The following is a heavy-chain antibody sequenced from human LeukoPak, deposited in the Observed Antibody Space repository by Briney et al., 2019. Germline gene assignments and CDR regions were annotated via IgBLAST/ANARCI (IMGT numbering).Heavy chain of an antibody. CDR1: GYTFTSYY. J-gene: IGHJ4*02. D-gene: IGHD1-26*01. CDR2: INPSGGST. CDR3: ARAATYGPED. Sequence: GASVKVSCKASGYTFTSYYMHWVRQAPGQGLEWMGIINPSGGSTSYAQKFQGRVTITADKSTGTAYMELSSLRSEDTAVYYCARAATYGPEDWGQGTLVTVSS. V-gene: IGHV1-46*01.